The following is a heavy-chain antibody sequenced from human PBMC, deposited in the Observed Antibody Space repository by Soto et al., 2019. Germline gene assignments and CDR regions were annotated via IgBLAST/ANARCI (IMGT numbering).Heavy chain of an antibody. CDR3: ARGPRRRYYYGSGSTYYFDY. V-gene: IGHV1-69*13. CDR2: IIPIFGTA. Sequence: SVKVSCKASGGTFSSYAISWVRQAPGQGLEWMEGIIPIFGTANYAQKIQGRVTITADESTSTANMKISSLRYENTAVYYYARGPRRRYYYGSGSTYYFDYWGQGTLVTVSS. D-gene: IGHD3-10*01. CDR1: GGTFSSYA. J-gene: IGHJ4*02.